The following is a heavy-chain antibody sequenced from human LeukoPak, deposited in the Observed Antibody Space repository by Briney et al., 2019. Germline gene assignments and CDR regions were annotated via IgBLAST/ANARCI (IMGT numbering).Heavy chain of an antibody. J-gene: IGHJ4*02. CDR1: GFTFDDYA. Sequence: GGPLRLSCAASGFTFDDYAMHWVRQAPGKGLEWVSGISWNSGSIGYADSVKGRFTISRDNAKNSLYLQMNSLRAEDTALYYCAKDIFTGIAAAGIFDYWGQGTLVTVSS. CDR3: AKDIFTGIAAAGIFDY. D-gene: IGHD6-13*01. V-gene: IGHV3-9*01. CDR2: ISWNSGSI.